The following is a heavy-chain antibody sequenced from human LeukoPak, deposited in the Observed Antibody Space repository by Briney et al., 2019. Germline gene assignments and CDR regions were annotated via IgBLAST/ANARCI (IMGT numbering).Heavy chain of an antibody. D-gene: IGHD5-24*01. CDR3: ARGGGRWLPLNY. CDR2: INHSGST. J-gene: IGHJ4*02. V-gene: IGHV4-34*01. Sequence: SETLSLTCAVYGGSFSGYYWSWIRQPPGKGLEWIWEINHSGSTNYNPSLKSRVTISVDTSKNQFSLKLSSVTAADTAVYYCARGGGRWLPLNYWGQGTLVTVSS. CDR1: GGSFSGYY.